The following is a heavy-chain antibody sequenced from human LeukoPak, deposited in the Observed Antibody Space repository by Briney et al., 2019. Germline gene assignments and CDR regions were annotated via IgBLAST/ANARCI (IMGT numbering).Heavy chain of an antibody. V-gene: IGHV1-8*01. Sequence: ASVKVSCKASGYAFTSYDINWVRQATGQGLEWMGWMNPNSGNTGYAQKFQGRVTMTMNTSISSAYMELSSLRSEDTAVYYCASIYSSGWYGDAFDIWGQGTMVTVSS. J-gene: IGHJ3*02. CDR3: ASIYSSGWYGDAFDI. CDR2: MNPNSGNT. D-gene: IGHD6-19*01. CDR1: GYAFTSYD.